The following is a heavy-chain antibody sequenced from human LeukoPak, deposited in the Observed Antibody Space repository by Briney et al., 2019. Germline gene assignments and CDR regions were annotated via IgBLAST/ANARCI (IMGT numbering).Heavy chain of an antibody. D-gene: IGHD3-3*01. V-gene: IGHV1-2*02. CDR3: ARDPPYNYDFWSGYYNHYYYGMDV. Sequence: SVKVSCKAAGCTFTSYYMHWVGQAPGQGVRGMGWINPNSGGTNYAHKFQGRVTITMDTSIITAYMELSRLRSDDTAVYYCARDPPYNYDFWSGYYNHYYYGMDVWGQGTTVTVSS. CDR2: INPNSGGT. CDR1: GCTFTSYY. J-gene: IGHJ6*02.